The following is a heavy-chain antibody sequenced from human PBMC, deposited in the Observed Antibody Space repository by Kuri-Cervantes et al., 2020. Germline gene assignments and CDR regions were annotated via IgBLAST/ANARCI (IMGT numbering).Heavy chain of an antibody. CDR2: IYYSGST. D-gene: IGHD6-13*01. Sequence: SETLSLTCTVSGGSISSSSYYWGWIRQPPGKGLEWIGSIYYSGSTYYNPSLKSRVTISVDTSKNQFSLKLSSVTAADTAVYYCASRGRSSSYYYYYYMDVWGKGTTVTVSS. J-gene: IGHJ6*03. CDR3: ASRGRSSSYYYYYYMDV. V-gene: IGHV4-39*07. CDR1: GGSISSSSYY.